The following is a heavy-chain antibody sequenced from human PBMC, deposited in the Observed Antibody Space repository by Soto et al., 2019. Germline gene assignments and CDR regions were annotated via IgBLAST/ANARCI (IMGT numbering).Heavy chain of an antibody. CDR2: ISYDGSNK. Sequence: QVQLVESGGGVVQPGRSLRLSCAASGFTFSSYGMHWVRPAPGKGLECVALISYDGSNKYYPDSVKGRFTISRDNSKNTLYLQMNSLRTEDTAVYYCAAGLYFFDDCGQGTLVTVSS. V-gene: IGHV3-30*03. CDR3: AAGLYFFDD. J-gene: IGHJ4*02. D-gene: IGHD6-13*01. CDR1: GFTFSSYG.